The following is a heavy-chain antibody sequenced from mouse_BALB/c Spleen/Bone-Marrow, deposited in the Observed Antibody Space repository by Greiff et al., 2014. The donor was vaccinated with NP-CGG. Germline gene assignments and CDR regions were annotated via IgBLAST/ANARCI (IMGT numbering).Heavy chain of an antibody. CDR1: GYTFTSYW. V-gene: IGHV1S81*02. D-gene: IGHD2-2*01. CDR2: IDPSTGRT. Sequence: VQVVESGAELVKPGASVKLSCKASGYTFTSYWMHWVKQRPGQGLEWIGEIDPSTGRTDYNKKFKSQATLTVDKSSSTAYMRLSSLTSEDSAVYYCARINGYDYWGQGTTLTVSS. CDR3: ARINGYDY. J-gene: IGHJ2*01.